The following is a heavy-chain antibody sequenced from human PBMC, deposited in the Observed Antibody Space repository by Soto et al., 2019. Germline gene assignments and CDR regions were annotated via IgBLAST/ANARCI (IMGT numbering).Heavy chain of an antibody. CDR2: FIPMFGTA. V-gene: IGHV1-69*01. Sequence: QERLVQSGAEVKKPGSSVRVSCKASKGTFNRDAITWVRQVPGQGLEWMGGFIPMFGTADYEQKVQGRVTITADESTGTAYMELSNLKSEDTAVYYCARPAAVSVTSLWFDPWGQGTLVTVSS. CDR1: KGTFNRDA. D-gene: IGHD6-19*01. J-gene: IGHJ5*02. CDR3: ARPAAVSVTSLWFDP.